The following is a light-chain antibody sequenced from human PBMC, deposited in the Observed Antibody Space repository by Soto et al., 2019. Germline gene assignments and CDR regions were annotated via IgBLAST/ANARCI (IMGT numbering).Light chain of an antibody. V-gene: IGLV2-14*02. Sequence: QSALTQPASVSGSPGQSITISCTGTSSDVGGYDLVSWYQQHPGKAPKLIIYEGSKRPSGISNRFSGSKSGNTASLIISGLQGDDEGDYYCSSYTSSSPWVFGGGTKLTVL. CDR3: SSYTSSSPWV. CDR1: SSDVGGYDL. CDR2: EGS. J-gene: IGLJ3*02.